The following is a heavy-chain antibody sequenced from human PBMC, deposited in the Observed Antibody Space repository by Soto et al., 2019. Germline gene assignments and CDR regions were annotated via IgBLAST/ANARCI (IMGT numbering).Heavy chain of an antibody. Sequence: EVQLLESGGGLVQPGGSLRLSCAASGFTFSSYAMSWVRQAPGKGLEWVSGISGSGGSTYYADSVKGRFTISRDNSKNTLYLQLPSLRAGDTAVYYFAKAHIGYVWGRYYFDYWGQGTLVTVSS. V-gene: IGHV3-23*01. CDR2: ISGSGGST. CDR1: GFTFSSYA. D-gene: IGHD3-16*01. J-gene: IGHJ4*02. CDR3: AKAHIGYVWGRYYFDY.